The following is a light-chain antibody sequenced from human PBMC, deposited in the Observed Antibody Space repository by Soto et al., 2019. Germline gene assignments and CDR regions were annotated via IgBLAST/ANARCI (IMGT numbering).Light chain of an antibody. CDR2: DAS. J-gene: IGKJ5*01. CDR1: QSVGSL. V-gene: IGKV3-11*01. CDR3: HQRSNWPIT. Sequence: EIVLTQSPATLSLSPGEGATLSCRASQSVGSLLAWYQQKPGQAPRLVIYDASNRATGIPARFSGSGSGTDFTLTICRLEPEDFALYYCHQRSNWPITFGQGTRLEIK.